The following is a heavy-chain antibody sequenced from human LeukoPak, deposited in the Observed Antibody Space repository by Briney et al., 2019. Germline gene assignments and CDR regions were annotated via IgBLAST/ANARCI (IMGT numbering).Heavy chain of an antibody. Sequence: SEALSLTCTLSVDSLCSYYWSWMRHPPGEGLEWIGYIYYSESTNHNPSLKSRVTISVDTCKNQFSLKLSSVTAADTAVYYCARAREDSYDYNGMDVWGQGTTVTVSS. CDR3: ARAREDSYDYNGMDV. J-gene: IGHJ6*02. CDR2: IYYSEST. V-gene: IGHV4-59*01. CDR1: VDSLCSYY.